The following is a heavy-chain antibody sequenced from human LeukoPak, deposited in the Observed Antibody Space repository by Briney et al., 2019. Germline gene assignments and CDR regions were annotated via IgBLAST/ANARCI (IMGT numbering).Heavy chain of an antibody. V-gene: IGHV1-2*02. D-gene: IGHD7-27*01. J-gene: IGHJ3*02. CDR1: GYTFTAYY. Sequence: GASGKVSCKASGYTFTAYYIHWVRQAPGQGLEWMGWMNPTSGDTNYLQKFQDRVTMTRDTSISTAYMELSRVRSDDTAVYYCARGDGDGPARRAFDIWGQGTMVTVSS. CDR3: ARGDGDGPARRAFDI. CDR2: MNPTSGDT.